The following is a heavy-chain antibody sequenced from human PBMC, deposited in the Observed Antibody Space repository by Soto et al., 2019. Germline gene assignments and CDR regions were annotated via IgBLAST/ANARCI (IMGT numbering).Heavy chain of an antibody. V-gene: IGHV4-4*07. Sequence: VQLQDSGPGLVKPSETLSLTCIVSGDSISSYYWSWIRQPAGKGLAGIGRIYPSGSTNYNPSRKSRVTLSVDTSKTQFSLRLSSVTAADTAVYYCAGEDYGGNSWGFDIWGQGTMVTISS. D-gene: IGHD2-21*02. CDR1: GDSISSYY. CDR2: IYPSGST. CDR3: AGEDYGGNSWGFDI. J-gene: IGHJ3*02.